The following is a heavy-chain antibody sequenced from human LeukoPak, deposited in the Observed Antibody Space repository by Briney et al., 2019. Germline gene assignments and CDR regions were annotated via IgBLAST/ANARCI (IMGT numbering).Heavy chain of an antibody. J-gene: IGHJ4*02. CDR1: GFTISSYW. CDR3: AKDLSLRSSDWYPGFDY. D-gene: IGHD6-19*01. V-gene: IGHV3-74*01. Sequence: QSGGSLRLSCAASGFTISSYWMHWVRQAPGKGLVWVSRINIDGSYTDYADSVKGRFTISRDNAKSTLYLQMNSLRAEDTAVYYCAKDLSLRSSDWYPGFDYWGQGTLVTVSS. CDR2: INIDGSYT.